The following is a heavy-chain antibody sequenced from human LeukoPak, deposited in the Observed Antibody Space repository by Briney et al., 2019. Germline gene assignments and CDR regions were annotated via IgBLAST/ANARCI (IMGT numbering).Heavy chain of an antibody. CDR3: AHIYSNYDFWSGYQGNAFDI. Sequence: KESGPTLVKPTQTLTLTCTFSGFSLSTSGVGVGWIRQPPGKALDWLALIYWNDDNRYSPSLKSRVTITKDTSKTQVVLTMTNMDPVDTATYYCAHIYSNYDFWSGYQGNAFDIWGQGTMVTVSS. CDR1: GFSLSTSGVG. CDR2: IYWNDDN. V-gene: IGHV2-5*01. D-gene: IGHD3-3*01. J-gene: IGHJ3*02.